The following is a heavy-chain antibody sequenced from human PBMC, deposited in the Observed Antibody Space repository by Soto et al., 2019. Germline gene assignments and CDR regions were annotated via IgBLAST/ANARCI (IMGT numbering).Heavy chain of an antibody. D-gene: IGHD3-3*01. CDR1: GGSISSYY. CDR2: IYYSGST. Sequence: SETLSLTCTVSGGSISSYYWSWIRQPPGKGLEWIGYIYYSGSTNYNPSLKSRVTISVDQSKNQFSLKLSSVTAADTAVYYCARGGYDFWSGYYMGSRGWFDPWGQGTLVTVSS. CDR3: ARGGYDFWSGYYMGSRGWFDP. J-gene: IGHJ5*02. V-gene: IGHV4-59*01.